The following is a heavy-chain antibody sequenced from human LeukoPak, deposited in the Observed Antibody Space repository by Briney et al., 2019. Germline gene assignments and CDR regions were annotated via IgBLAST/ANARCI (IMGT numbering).Heavy chain of an antibody. CDR2: TYHSGST. CDR1: GYSLSSGYF. CDR3: ARTLYSSSSAYFQH. D-gene: IGHD6-6*01. V-gene: IGHV4-38-2*01. Sequence: SETLSLTCAVSGYSLSSGYFWGWIRQPPGKGLEWIGSTYHSGSTYYNPSLKSRVTMSVDTSKNQFSLKLSSVTAADTAVYYCARTLYSSSSAYFQHWGQGTLVTVSS. J-gene: IGHJ1*01.